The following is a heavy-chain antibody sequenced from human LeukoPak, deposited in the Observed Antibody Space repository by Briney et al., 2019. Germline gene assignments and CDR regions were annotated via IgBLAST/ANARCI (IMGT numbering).Heavy chain of an antibody. J-gene: IGHJ4*02. V-gene: IGHV3-30*18. CDR3: AKDGSGSCDY. D-gene: IGHD1-26*01. CDR1: GFTFSSYG. CDR2: ISYDGSNK. Sequence: PGGSLRLSCAASGFTFSSYGMHWVRQAPGKGPEWVAVISYDGSNKYYADSVKGRFTISRDNSKNTLYLQMNSLRAEDTAVYYCAKDGSGSCDYWGQGTLVTVSS.